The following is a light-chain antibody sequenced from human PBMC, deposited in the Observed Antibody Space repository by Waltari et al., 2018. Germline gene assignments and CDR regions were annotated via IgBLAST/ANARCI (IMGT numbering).Light chain of an antibody. V-gene: IGLV3-25*03. CDR3: QSADSSGTYKV. CDR1: ALPEQY. Sequence: SYELTQPPSVSVSAGQTARITCSGDALPEQYAYWYQQKPGKAPVLVIYKDTERPSGIPERFSGSSSGTTVTLTISGVQAEDEADYYCQSADSSGTYKVFGGGTKLTFL. CDR2: KDT. J-gene: IGLJ3*02.